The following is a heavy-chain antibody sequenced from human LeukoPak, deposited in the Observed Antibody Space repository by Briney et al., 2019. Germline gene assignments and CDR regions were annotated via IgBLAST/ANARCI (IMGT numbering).Heavy chain of an antibody. CDR3: AKGLYTGLYYYYMDV. CDR1: GFTFSSYW. D-gene: IGHD1-14*01. V-gene: IGHV3-74*01. CDR2: INSDGSST. Sequence: GGSLRLSCAASGFTFSSYWMHWVRQAPGEGLVWVSRINSDGSSTSYADSVKGRFTISRDNAKNTLYLQMNSLRAEDTAVYYCAKGLYTGLYYYYMDVWGKGSTVTVSS. J-gene: IGHJ6*03.